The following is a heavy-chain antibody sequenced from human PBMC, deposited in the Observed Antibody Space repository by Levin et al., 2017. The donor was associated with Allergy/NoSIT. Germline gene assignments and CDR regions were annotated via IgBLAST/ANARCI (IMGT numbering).Heavy chain of an antibody. CDR3: VKENFPGIDVTLLVN. CDR2: ISFNGGKD. CDR1: GFPFSNYA. J-gene: IGHJ4*02. V-gene: IGHV3-30-3*01. Sequence: GGSLRLSCAASGFPFSNYAMHWVRQAPGRGLEWVALISFNGGKDYYADSVKGRFTISRDNSKNTVSLQMNSLRTEDTAMYYFVKENFPGIDVTLLVNWGQGTLVTVSS. D-gene: IGHD2-15*01.